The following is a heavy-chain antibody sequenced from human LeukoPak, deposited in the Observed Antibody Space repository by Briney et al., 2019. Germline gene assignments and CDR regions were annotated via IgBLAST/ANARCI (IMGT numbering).Heavy chain of an antibody. D-gene: IGHD3-22*01. J-gene: IGHJ4*02. V-gene: IGHV3-30*18. CDR3: AKDIDDSKVDY. CDR1: GFTFSSYG. CDR2: ISYDGSNK. Sequence: GGSLRLSGAASGFTFSSYGMHWVRQAPGKGLEWVAVISYDGSNKYYADSVKGRFTISRDNSKNTLYLQMNSLRAEDTAVYYCAKDIDDSKVDYWGQGTLVTVSS.